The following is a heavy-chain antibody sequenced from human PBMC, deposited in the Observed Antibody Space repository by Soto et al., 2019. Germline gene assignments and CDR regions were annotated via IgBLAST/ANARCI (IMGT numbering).Heavy chain of an antibody. V-gene: IGHV3-73*02. D-gene: IGHD4-17*01. CDR3: ARPNDSGDYDWYFDL. CDR1: GFTFSDSA. Sequence: QLVESGGGLVQPGGSLKLSCAACGFTFSDSALHWVRQASGKGLEWVGRVRTKVNDYATIYAASVKGRFTISRDDSRNTADLQMNNLKSEDTAVYYCARPNDSGDYDWYFDLWGRGTLVTVSS. J-gene: IGHJ2*01. CDR2: VRTKVNDYAT.